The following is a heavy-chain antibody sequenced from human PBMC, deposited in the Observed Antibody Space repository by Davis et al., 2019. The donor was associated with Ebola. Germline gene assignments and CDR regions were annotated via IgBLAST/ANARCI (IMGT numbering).Heavy chain of an antibody. V-gene: IGHV3-53*04. CDR3: AKDSYVGSGGYYYYGMDV. CDR1: VITFSSYA. D-gene: IGHD3-10*01. CDR2: TYSCGST. J-gene: IGHJ6*02. Sequence: GESLKISCTDSVITFSSYAMTWVRQAPGKGLEWVSVTYSCGSTYYAASVKGRFTIPRHNSKNTLYLQMNSLGAEDTAVYYCAKDSYVGSGGYYYYGMDVWGQGTTVTVSS.